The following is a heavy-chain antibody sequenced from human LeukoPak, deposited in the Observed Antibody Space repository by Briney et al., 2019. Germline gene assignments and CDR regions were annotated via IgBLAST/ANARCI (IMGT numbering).Heavy chain of an antibody. CDR2: IYYSGST. D-gene: IGHD6-13*01. V-gene: IGHV4-59*01. Sequence: SETLSLTCTVSGGSISSYYWSWIRQPPGKGLEWIGYIYYSGSTNYNPSLKSRVTISVDTSKNQFSLKLSSVTAADTAVYYCARVDSSWYGAHYYYYMDVWGKGTTVTVSS. J-gene: IGHJ6*03. CDR3: ARVDSSWYGAHYYYYMDV. CDR1: GGSISSYY.